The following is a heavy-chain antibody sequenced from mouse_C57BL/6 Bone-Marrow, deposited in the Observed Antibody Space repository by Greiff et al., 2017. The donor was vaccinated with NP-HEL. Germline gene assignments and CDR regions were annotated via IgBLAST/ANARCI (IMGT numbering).Heavy chain of an antibody. CDR1: GYTFTSYG. D-gene: IGHD2-4*01. CDR3: VIYYDYDYAMDY. J-gene: IGHJ4*01. Sequence: QVQLQQSGAELARPGASVKLSCKASGYTFTSYGISWVKQRTGQGLEWIGEIYPRSGNTYYNEKFKGKATLTADKSSSTAYMELRSLTSEDSAVYFCVIYYDYDYAMDYWGQGTSVTVSS. V-gene: IGHV1-81*01. CDR2: IYPRSGNT.